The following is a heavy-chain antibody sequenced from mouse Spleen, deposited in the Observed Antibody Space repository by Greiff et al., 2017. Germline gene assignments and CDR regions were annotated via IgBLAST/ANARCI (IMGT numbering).Heavy chain of an antibody. CDR2: ICSGSSTI. D-gene: IGHD2-1*01. Sequence: EVKVVESGGGLVQPGGSRKLSCAASGFTFSSFGMHWVRQAPEQGLEWVAYICSGSSTIYYADTVKGRFTISRDNPKNTLFLQMTSLRSEDTAMYYCARGGIYYGLDYWGQGTTLTVSS. CDR3: ARGGIYYGLDY. V-gene: IGHV5-17*02. CDR1: GFTFSSFG. J-gene: IGHJ2*01.